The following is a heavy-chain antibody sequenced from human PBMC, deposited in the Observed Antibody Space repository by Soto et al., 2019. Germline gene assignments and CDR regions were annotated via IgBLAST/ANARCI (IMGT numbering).Heavy chain of an antibody. Sequence: QLQLQESGPGLVKPSETLSLTCTVSGGSISSSSYYWGWIRQPPGKGLEWIGSIYYSGSTYYNPSLKSRVTISVDTSKNQFSLKLSSVTAADTAVYYCARRWRCSSTSCYKGPAFDPWGQGTLVTVSS. CDR1: GGSISSSSYY. J-gene: IGHJ5*02. D-gene: IGHD2-2*02. CDR2: IYYSGST. CDR3: ARRWRCSSTSCYKGPAFDP. V-gene: IGHV4-39*01.